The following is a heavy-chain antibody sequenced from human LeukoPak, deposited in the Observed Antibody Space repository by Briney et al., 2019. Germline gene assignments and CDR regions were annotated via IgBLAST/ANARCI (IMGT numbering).Heavy chain of an antibody. D-gene: IGHD5-12*01. CDR2: MNPNSGNT. V-gene: IGHV1-8*03. CDR1: GFTFTSYD. CDR3: ARAPKWQGYYYYMDV. Sequence: GASVKVSCKAPGFTFTSYDINWVRQATGQGLEWMGWMNPNSGNTGYAQKFQGRVTITRNTSISTAYMELSSLRSEDTAVYYCARAPKWQGYYYYMDVWGKGTTVTVSS. J-gene: IGHJ6*03.